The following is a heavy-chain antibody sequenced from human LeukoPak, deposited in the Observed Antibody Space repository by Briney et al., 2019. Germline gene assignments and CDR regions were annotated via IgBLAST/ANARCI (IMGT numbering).Heavy chain of an antibody. CDR1: GYTFTTYA. J-gene: IGHJ3*02. CDR2: INTNTGNP. Sequence: ASVKVSCRASGYTFTTYAMNWVRQAPGQGLEWMGWINTNTGNPTYAQGFTGRFVFSLDTSVSTAYLQISSLKAEDTAVYYCARVVDYYDSSGPRGWDAFDIWGQGTMVTVSS. CDR3: ARVVDYYDSSGPRGWDAFDI. D-gene: IGHD3-22*01. V-gene: IGHV7-4-1*02.